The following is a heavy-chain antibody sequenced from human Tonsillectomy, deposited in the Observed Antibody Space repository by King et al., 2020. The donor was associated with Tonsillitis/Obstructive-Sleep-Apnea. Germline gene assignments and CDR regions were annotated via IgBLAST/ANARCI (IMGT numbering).Heavy chain of an antibody. CDR1: GGTFSSYA. V-gene: IGHV1-69*10. D-gene: IGHD2-2*01. J-gene: IGHJ5*02. CDR3: ASAVLGYCSSTSCYLNWFDP. Sequence: QLVQSGAEVKKPGSSVKVSCKASGGTFSSYAISWVRQAPGQGLEWMGGIIPILGIANYAQKFQGRVTITADKSTSTAYMELSSLRSEDTAVYYCASAVLGYCSSTSCYLNWFDPWGQETLVTVSS. CDR2: IIPILGIA.